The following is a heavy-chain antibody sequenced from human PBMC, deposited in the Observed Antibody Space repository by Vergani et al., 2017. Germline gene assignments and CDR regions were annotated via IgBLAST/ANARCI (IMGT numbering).Heavy chain of an antibody. J-gene: IGHJ1*01. CDR3: AKSRASLDLWGEHFQH. CDR1: GFTFSTYA. Sequence: EVHLLESGGGLRQPGGSLKLSCAASGFTFSTYAMSWVRQVPGKGLEWVATIVNSGRSTYYTDSVKGRFTISRDNSKSTLFLQVNSLSAEDTALYYCAKSRASLDLWGEHFQHWGRGTLVTVSS. D-gene: IGHD3-16*01. V-gene: IGHV3-23*01. CDR2: IVNSGRST.